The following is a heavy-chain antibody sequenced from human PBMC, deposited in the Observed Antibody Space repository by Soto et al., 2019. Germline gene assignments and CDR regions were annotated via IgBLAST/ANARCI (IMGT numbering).Heavy chain of an antibody. J-gene: IGHJ3*02. D-gene: IGHD3-16*01. CDR3: ARITAIKPSAFDI. V-gene: IGHV3-66*01. CDR2: IYSGGST. CDR1: GFTVSSNY. Sequence: EVQLVESGGGLVQPGGSLRLSCAASGFTVSSNYMSWVRQAPGKGLEWVSVIYSGGSTYYADSVKGRFTISRDNSKNTLYLQMNSLRAEDTAVYYCARITAIKPSAFDIWGQGTMVTVSS.